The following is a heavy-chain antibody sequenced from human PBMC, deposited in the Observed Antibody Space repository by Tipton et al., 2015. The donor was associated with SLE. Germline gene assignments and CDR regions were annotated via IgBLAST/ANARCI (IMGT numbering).Heavy chain of an antibody. CDR3: ARDDTGGESSGISGDY. CDR2: IYYSGNT. CDR1: GGSISSSSYF. V-gene: IGHV4-39*07. D-gene: IGHD3-22*01. Sequence: GGSISSSSYFWGWFRQPPGKELEWIGSIYYSGNTYYNPSLKSRATISVDTSKKKFSLKLNSVTAADTAVYYCARDDTGGESSGISGDYWVQGTLVTVSS. J-gene: IGHJ4*02.